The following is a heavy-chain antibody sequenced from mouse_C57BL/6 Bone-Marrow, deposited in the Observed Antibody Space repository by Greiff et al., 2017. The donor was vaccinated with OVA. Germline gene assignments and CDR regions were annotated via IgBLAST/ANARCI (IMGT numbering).Heavy chain of an antibody. CDR3: RAFYYGSSHWYFDV. D-gene: IGHD1-1*01. Sequence: VQLQQSGTVLARPGASVKMSCKTSGYTFTSYWMHWVKQRPGQGLEWIGAIYPGNSDTSYNQKFKGKAKLTAVTSASTAYMELSSLTNEDSAVYYCRAFYYGSSHWYFDVWGTGTTVTVSS. J-gene: IGHJ1*03. V-gene: IGHV1-5*01. CDR2: IYPGNSDT. CDR1: GYTFTSYW.